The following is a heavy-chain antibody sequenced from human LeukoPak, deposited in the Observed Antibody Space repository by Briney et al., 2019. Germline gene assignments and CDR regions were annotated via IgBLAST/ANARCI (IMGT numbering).Heavy chain of an antibody. V-gene: IGHV3-7*01. J-gene: IGHJ6*03. D-gene: IGHD2-15*01. CDR2: IKQDGSEK. Sequence: PGGSLRLSCAASGFTFRSYWMTWVRQAPGKGLEWVANIKQDGSEKYYVDSVKGRFTISRDNAKNSLFLQMNNLRAEDTAVYYCAREDVAARYFMDVWGKGTTVTVSS. CDR3: AREDVAARYFMDV. CDR1: GFTFRSYW.